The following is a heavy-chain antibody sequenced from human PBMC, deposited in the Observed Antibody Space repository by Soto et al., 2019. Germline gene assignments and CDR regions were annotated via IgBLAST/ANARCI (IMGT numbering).Heavy chain of an antibody. CDR1: GGSFSGYF. Sequence: SETLSLTCTVSGGSFSGYFWTWIRQPPGKGLEWLAEINHSGITNYNPSVESRVSMSVDTSKNQFSLRLYSVTAADTAVYYCARGQRFSDWFDPWGQGTLVTVSS. D-gene: IGHD3-3*01. CDR2: INHSGIT. V-gene: IGHV4-34*01. CDR3: ARGQRFSDWFDP. J-gene: IGHJ5*02.